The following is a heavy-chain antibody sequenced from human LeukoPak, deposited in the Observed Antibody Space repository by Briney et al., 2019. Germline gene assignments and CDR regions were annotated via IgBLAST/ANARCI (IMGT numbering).Heavy chain of an antibody. CDR1: GFTFSSYS. Sequence: GGSLRLSCEASGFTFSSYSINWVRQAPGKGLEWVSSISSSSSHIYYADSVRGRFTISRDNAKNSLYLQMNSLRAGDTAVYYCARENDQSFDYWGQGTLVTVFS. CDR2: ISSSSSHI. CDR3: ARENDQSFDY. J-gene: IGHJ4*02. V-gene: IGHV3-21*06.